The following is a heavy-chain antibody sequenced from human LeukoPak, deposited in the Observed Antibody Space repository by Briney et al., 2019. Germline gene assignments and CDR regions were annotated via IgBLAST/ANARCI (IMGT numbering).Heavy chain of an antibody. V-gene: IGHV4-31*03. CDR1: GGSISSGGYY. D-gene: IGHD3-3*01. Sequence: PSQTLSLTCTVSGGSISSGGYYWRWIRQHPGKGLEWLGYIYYSGSTYYNPSLKSRVTISVDTSKNQFSLKLSSVTAADTAVYYCARIYDFWSGLPDYWGQGTLVTVSS. J-gene: IGHJ4*02. CDR2: IYYSGST. CDR3: ARIYDFWSGLPDY.